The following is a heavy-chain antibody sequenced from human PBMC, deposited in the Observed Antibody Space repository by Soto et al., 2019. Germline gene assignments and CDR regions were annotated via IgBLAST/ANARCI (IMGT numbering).Heavy chain of an antibody. J-gene: IGHJ5*02. CDR1: GFTFSQYA. Sequence: QLRGSLRLSCAASGFTFSQYALNWVRQAPGKGLEWVAVILYDGTIEHYADSVKGRFTVSRDNSKNTVYLQMDSLTPEDTGVYYCAREASVAALNWFDPWGQGTLVTVSS. CDR3: AREASVAALNWFDP. V-gene: IGHV3-30-3*01. D-gene: IGHD6-6*01. CDR2: ILYDGTIE.